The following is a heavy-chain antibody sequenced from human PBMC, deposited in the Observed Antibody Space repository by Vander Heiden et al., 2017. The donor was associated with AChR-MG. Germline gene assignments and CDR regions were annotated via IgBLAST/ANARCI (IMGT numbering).Heavy chain of an antibody. V-gene: IGHV4-34*01. CDR1: GGSFSGYY. D-gene: IGHD1-7*01. CDR2: INHSGST. J-gene: IGHJ5*02. Sequence: QVQLQQWGAGLLKPSETLSLTCAVHGGSFSGYYWSWIRQPPGKGLEWIGEINHSGSTNYNPSLKSRVTISVDTSKNQFSLKLSSVTAADTAVYYCARGAKKWNYVQKTHWFDPWGQGTLVTVSS. CDR3: ARGAKKWNYVQKTHWFDP.